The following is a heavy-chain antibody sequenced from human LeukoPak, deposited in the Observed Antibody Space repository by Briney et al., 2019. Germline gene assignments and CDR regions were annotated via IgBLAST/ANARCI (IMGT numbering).Heavy chain of an antibody. CDR2: INHSGST. CDR3: ARLGIAVPTYFDY. Sequence: SETLSLTCAVYGGSFSGYYWSWIRQPPGKGLEWIGEINHSGSTNYNPSLKSRVTISVDTSKNQFSLKLSSVTAADTAVYYCARLGIAVPTYFDYWGQGTLVTVSS. D-gene: IGHD6-19*01. V-gene: IGHV4-34*01. CDR1: GGSFSGYY. J-gene: IGHJ4*02.